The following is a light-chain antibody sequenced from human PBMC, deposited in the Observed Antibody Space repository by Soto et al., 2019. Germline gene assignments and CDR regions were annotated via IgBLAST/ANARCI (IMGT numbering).Light chain of an antibody. V-gene: IGKV3-15*01. CDR3: QQYNNWPSIT. Sequence: EIVMTQSPATLSVSPGERATLSCRASQSVSSNLAWSQQKPGQAPRLLIFGASTRATGIPARFSGSGSGTEFTLTISSLQSEDFALYYCQQYNNWPSITFGQGTRLEIK. J-gene: IGKJ5*01. CDR1: QSVSSN. CDR2: GAS.